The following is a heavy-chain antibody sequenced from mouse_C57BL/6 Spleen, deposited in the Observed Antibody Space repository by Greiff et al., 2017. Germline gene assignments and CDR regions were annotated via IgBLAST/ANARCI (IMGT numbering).Heavy chain of an antibody. CDR2: ISSCGSYT. Sequence: EVQVVESGGDLVKPGGSLKLSCAASGFTFSSYGMSWVRQTPDKRLEWVATISSCGSYTYYPDSVKGRFTISRDTAKNTLYLQMSSLKSEDPAMYYCAIHGTTVDYFDYWGQGTTLTVSS. CDR1: GFTFSSYG. CDR3: AIHGTTVDYFDY. J-gene: IGHJ2*01. D-gene: IGHD1-1*01. V-gene: IGHV5-6*01.